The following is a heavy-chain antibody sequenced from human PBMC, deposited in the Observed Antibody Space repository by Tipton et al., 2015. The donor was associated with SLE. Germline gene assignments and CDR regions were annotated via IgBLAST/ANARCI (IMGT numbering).Heavy chain of an antibody. CDR2: IRSKAYGGTT. J-gene: IGHJ4*02. Sequence: SLRLSCTASGFTFGDYAMSWVRQAPGKGLEWVGFIRSKAYGGTTEYAASVKGRFTISRDDSESIAYLQMNSLKTEDTAVYYCTRDLRYYGSGSLGYYFDYWGQGTLVTVSS. CDR3: TRDLRYYGSGSLGYYFDY. V-gene: IGHV3-49*04. CDR1: GFTFGDYA. D-gene: IGHD3-10*01.